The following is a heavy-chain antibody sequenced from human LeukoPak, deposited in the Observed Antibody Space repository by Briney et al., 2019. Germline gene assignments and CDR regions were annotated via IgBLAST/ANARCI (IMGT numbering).Heavy chain of an antibody. D-gene: IGHD6-6*01. CDR1: GGTFSSYA. V-gene: IGHV1-69*13. CDR2: IIPIFGTA. J-gene: IGHJ4*02. CDR3: ARVAARPPRQPDEFDY. Sequence: SVKVSCKASGGTFSSYAIGWVRQAPGQGLEWMGGIIPIFGTANYAQKFQGRVTITADESTSTAYMELSSLRSEDTAVYYCARVAARPPRQPDEFDYWGQGTLVTVSS.